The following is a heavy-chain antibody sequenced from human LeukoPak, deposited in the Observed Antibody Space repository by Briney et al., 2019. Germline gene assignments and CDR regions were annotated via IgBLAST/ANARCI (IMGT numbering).Heavy chain of an antibody. CDR2: IYSGGST. J-gene: IGHJ4*02. CDR1: GFTVSSNY. Sequence: GGSLRLSCAASGFTVSSNYMSWVRQAPGKGLEWVSVIYSGGSTYYADSVKGRFTISRDNSKNTLYLQMNSLRAEDTAVYYCARSIAARPGITLDYWGQGTLVTVPS. V-gene: IGHV3-53*01. CDR3: ARSIAARPGITLDY. D-gene: IGHD6-6*01.